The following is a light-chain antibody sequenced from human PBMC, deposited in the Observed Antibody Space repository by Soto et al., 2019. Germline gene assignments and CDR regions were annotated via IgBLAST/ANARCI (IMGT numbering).Light chain of an antibody. CDR3: QQYSCVPWT. CDR2: DAT. CDR1: QAIRSW. J-gene: IGKJ1*01. V-gene: IGKV1-5*01. Sequence: DYQLTQSPSTLSASVGARVTITCRASQAIRSWLAWYQQRPGQAPRVLIYDATALGAGVPSRLSGSGSETEFTLTISSLQTDDSATYYCQQYSCVPWTSGHGTKVEI.